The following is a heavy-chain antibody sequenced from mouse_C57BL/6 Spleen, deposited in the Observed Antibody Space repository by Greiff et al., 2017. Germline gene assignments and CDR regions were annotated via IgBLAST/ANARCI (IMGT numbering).Heavy chain of an antibody. Sequence: EVQGVESGGGLVQPGGSLKLSCAASGFTFSDYGMAWVRQAPRKGPEWVAFISNLAYSIYYADTVTGRFTISRENAKDTLYLEMSSLRSGDTAMYYCARHYYGSSGYAMDYWGQGTSVTVSA. CDR3: ARHYYGSSGYAMDY. J-gene: IGHJ4*01. V-gene: IGHV5-15*01. CDR1: GFTFSDYG. D-gene: IGHD1-1*01. CDR2: ISNLAYSI.